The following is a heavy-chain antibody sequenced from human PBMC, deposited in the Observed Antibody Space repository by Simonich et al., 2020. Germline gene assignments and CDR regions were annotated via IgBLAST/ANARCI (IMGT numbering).Heavy chain of an antibody. V-gene: IGHV2-5*02. D-gene: IGHD3-10*01. J-gene: IGHJ3*02. CDR2: IYWDDDK. CDR1: GFSLSTSGVG. Sequence: QITLKESGPTLVKPTQTLTLTCTFSGFSLSTSGVGVGWIRQPPGKALEWLALIYWDDDKRYSPSLKSRLTITKDTSKTQVVLTMTNMDPVDTATYYCAHKLSGWFGERDAFDIWGQGTMVTVSS. CDR3: AHKLSGWFGERDAFDI.